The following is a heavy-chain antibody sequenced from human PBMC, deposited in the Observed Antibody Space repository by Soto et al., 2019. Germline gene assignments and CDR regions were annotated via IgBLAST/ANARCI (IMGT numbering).Heavy chain of an antibody. J-gene: IGHJ5*02. CDR1: GYNFGNYD. Sequence: QVQLVQSGAEVKKPGASVNVYCKASGYNFGNYDLNWVRQATGQGLEWMGWMNPQNGDTGHAQKFQGRVTLTRDTSISTAYMELTGLRPDDTAVYYCARGPSRLIMIAAPDEGLLWLAPWGQGTLVIVSS. D-gene: IGHD2-21*01. CDR3: ARGPSRLIMIAAPDEGLLWLAP. CDR2: MNPQNGDT. V-gene: IGHV1-8*02.